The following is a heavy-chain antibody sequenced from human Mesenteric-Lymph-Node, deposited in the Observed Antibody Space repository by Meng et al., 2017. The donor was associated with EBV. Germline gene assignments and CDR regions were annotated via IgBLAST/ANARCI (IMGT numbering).Heavy chain of an antibody. V-gene: IGHV4-30-4*01. J-gene: IGHJ4*02. CDR1: GGFISSGGYY. CDR3: AREIYCTSASCPFDY. D-gene: IGHD2-2*01. Sequence: QVDLQGSGPGLVKPSQTLSLTCTLSGGFISSGGYYWSWIRQSPGKGLEWIGYIYYSGTTYYNPSLQSRVSMSMDSSRNQFSLKLSSVTAADTAVYYCAREIYCTSASCPFDYWGQGTLVTVSS. CDR2: IYYSGTT.